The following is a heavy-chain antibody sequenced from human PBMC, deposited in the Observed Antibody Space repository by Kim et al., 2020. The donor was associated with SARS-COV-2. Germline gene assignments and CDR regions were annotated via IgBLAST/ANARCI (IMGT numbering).Heavy chain of an antibody. J-gene: IGHJ6*02. Sequence: KDYADPVKGRFTISKDNSENTLYLQMNSLGADDTSVYYCAREIVSHYGMDVWGQGPTVTVSS. V-gene: IGHV3-30*01. CDR3: AREIVSHYGMDV. CDR2: K. D-gene: IGHD1-26*01.